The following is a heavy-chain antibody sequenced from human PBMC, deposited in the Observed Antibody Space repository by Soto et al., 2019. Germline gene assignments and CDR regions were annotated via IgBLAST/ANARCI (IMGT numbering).Heavy chain of an antibody. CDR1: GGSISSGGYS. D-gene: IGHD3-10*01. CDR3: ASMGYHYGSGSYPLDY. CDR2: IYLSGST. J-gene: IGHJ4*02. Sequence: SETLSLTCAVSGGSISSGGYSWSWIRQPPGKGLEWIGYIYLSGSTYYNPSLKSRVTISVDRSKNQFSLNLRSVTAADTAVYYCASMGYHYGSGSYPLDYWGQGTLVTVSS. V-gene: IGHV4-30-2*01.